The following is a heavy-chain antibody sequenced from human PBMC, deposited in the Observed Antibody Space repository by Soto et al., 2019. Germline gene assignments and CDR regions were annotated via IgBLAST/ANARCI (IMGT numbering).Heavy chain of an antibody. J-gene: IGHJ6*02. CDR3: ARDVVTYYDFWSGPISDGMDV. CDR2: ISLSGYVK. D-gene: IGHD3-3*01. V-gene: IGHV3-11*04. CDR1: GFIFGDYA. Sequence: GGSLRLSCAASGFIFGDYAMGWIRQAPGKGLEWISYISLSGYVKYYTDSVKGRFTISRDNAKNSLYLQMDSLRDEDTAVYYCARDVVTYYDFWSGPISDGMDVWGQGTTVTVSS.